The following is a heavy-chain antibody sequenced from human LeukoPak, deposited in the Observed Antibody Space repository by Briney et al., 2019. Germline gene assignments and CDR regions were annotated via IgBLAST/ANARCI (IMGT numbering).Heavy chain of an antibody. D-gene: IGHD3-10*01. CDR1: GFTFSSYG. Sequence: GGSLRLSCAASGFTFSSYGMHWVRQAPGKGLEWVAFIRYDGSNKYYADSVKGRFTISRDNSKNTLYLQMNSLRAEDTAVYYCAKDRGITMVRGPFDYWGQGTLVTVSS. CDR2: IRYDGSNK. CDR3: AKDRGITMVRGPFDY. V-gene: IGHV3-30*02. J-gene: IGHJ4*02.